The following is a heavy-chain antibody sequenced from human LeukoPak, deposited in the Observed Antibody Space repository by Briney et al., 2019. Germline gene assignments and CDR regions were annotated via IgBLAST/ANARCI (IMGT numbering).Heavy chain of an antibody. D-gene: IGHD4-17*01. CDR1: GFNFTSYW. Sequence: GGSLRLSCAASGFNFTSYWMHWVRQPPGKGLVWVSRVEHDGSRTAYADSVTGRSTISRDNARNMVYLQMNSLTAEDTAVYYCATDLGWGQGTLVTVSS. CDR2: VEHDGSRT. J-gene: IGHJ4*02. V-gene: IGHV3-74*01. CDR3: ATDLG.